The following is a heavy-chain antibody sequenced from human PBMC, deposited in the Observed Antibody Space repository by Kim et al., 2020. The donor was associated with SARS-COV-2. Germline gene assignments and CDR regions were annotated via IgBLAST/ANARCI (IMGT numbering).Heavy chain of an antibody. D-gene: IGHD3-10*01. CDR2: ISFDGRNK. CDR3: ARGNYYESVSLSDYYNGMDV. CDR1: GVSFDSSA. Sequence: GGSLRLSCADSGVSFDSSAMNWVRQAPGKGLEWVAVISFDGRNKAYADSVEGRFTISRDNSKSTLHLQMNSLRVEDTAVYYCARGNYYESVSLSDYYNGMDVWGQGTTVTVSS. V-gene: IGHV3-30-3*01. J-gene: IGHJ6*02.